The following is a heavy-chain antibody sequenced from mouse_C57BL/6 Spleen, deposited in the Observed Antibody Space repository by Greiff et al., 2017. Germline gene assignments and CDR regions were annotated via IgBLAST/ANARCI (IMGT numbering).Heavy chain of an antibody. Sequence: QVQLKESGAELAKPGASVKLSCKASGYTFTSYWMHWVKQRPGQGLEWIGYINPSSGYTKYNQKFKDKATVTVDKSSSPAYMQLSSLTYEDSAVYYCATAITTVVATNFDYWGQGTTLTVSS. CDR1: GYTFTSYW. CDR2: INPSSGYT. CDR3: ATAITTVVATNFDY. J-gene: IGHJ2*01. D-gene: IGHD1-1*01. V-gene: IGHV1-7*01.